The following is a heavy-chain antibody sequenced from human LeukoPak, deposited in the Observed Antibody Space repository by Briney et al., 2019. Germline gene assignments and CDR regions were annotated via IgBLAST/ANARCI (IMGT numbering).Heavy chain of an antibody. CDR3: ARDGEGGAAAGY. CDR1: GFTLSNYN. D-gene: IGHD6-13*01. Sequence: GGSLRLSCAASGFTLSNYNMNWVRQAPGKGLEWVSFISDSSSHTFYSDSVKGRFTVSRDNAKNSLYLQMNSLRAEDTAIYYCARDGEGGAAAGYWGQGTLVTVSS. V-gene: IGHV3-48*01. J-gene: IGHJ4*02. CDR2: ISDSSSHT.